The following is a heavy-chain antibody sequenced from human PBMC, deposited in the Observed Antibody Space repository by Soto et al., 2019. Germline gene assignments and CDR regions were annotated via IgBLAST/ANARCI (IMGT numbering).Heavy chain of an antibody. Sequence: ASVKVSCKASGYTFTSYAMHWVRQAPGQRLEWMGWINAGNGNTKYSQKFQGRVTITRDTSASTAYMELSSLRSEDTAVYYCARCRITIFGVVITNYYYYGMDVWGQGTTVTVFS. CDR2: INAGNGNT. CDR1: GYTFTSYA. V-gene: IGHV1-3*01. CDR3: ARCRITIFGVVITNYYYYGMDV. J-gene: IGHJ6*02. D-gene: IGHD3-3*01.